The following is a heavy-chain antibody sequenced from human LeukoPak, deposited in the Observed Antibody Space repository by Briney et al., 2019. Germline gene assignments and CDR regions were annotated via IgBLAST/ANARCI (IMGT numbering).Heavy chain of an antibody. V-gene: IGHV3-9*01. CDR3: ARRTRYSSSYYSPYGLDV. J-gene: IGHJ6*02. Sequence: GGSLRLSCAASGFTFDDYAMHWVRQAPGKGLEWVSGISWNSGSIGYADSVKGRFTISRDNAKNSLYLRMNSLRVEDTAMYYCARRTRYSSSYYSPYGLDVWGQGTGVTVSS. CDR1: GFTFDDYA. CDR2: ISWNSGSI. D-gene: IGHD6-13*01.